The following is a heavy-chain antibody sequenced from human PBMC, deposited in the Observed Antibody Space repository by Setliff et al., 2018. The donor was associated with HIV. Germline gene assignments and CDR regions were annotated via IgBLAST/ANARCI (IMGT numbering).Heavy chain of an antibody. CDR3: ARDRYAGEIDY. D-gene: IGHD3-10*01. CDR1: GGSTSSYF. Sequence: TSETLSLTCTVSGGSTSSYFWSWIRQPAGKGLEWIGRIYTSGSTNYNPSLKSRVTISIDTSKNQFSLKLSSVTAADTAVYYCARDRYAGEIDYWGQGTLVTVSS. V-gene: IGHV4-4*07. J-gene: IGHJ4*02. CDR2: IYTSGST.